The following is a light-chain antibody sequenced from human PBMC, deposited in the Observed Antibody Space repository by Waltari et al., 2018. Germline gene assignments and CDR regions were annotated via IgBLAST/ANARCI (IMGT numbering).Light chain of an antibody. Sequence: QSALTQPPSASGSPGQSVTISCTGTSSDVGGYNFVAWYQHHPGKAPKLMISEVTGRPSGVPDRFSGSKSGDTASLTVSGLQAEDEADYYCSSYADNNILIFGGGTKLTVL. V-gene: IGLV2-8*01. J-gene: IGLJ2*01. CDR3: SSYADNNILI. CDR1: SSDVGGYNF. CDR2: EVT.